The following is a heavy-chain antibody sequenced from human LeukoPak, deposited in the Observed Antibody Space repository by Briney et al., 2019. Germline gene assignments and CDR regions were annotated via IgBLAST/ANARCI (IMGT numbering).Heavy chain of an antibody. D-gene: IGHD2-2*01. CDR2: INWSGGST. V-gene: IGHV3-20*04. Sequence: GGSLRLSCTASGFALDEHGMSWVRQVPGKGLEWVSGINWSGGSTGYADPLRGRFTISRDNAKNSLYLQMDSLRAEDTALYYCARAPITSPFYFDYWGQGTLVTVSS. CDR3: ARAPITSPFYFDY. J-gene: IGHJ4*02. CDR1: GFALDEHG.